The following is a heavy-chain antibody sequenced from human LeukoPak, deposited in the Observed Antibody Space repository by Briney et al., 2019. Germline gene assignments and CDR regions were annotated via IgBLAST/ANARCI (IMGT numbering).Heavy chain of an antibody. J-gene: IGHJ4*02. CDR2: ISGSGDST. CDR1: GLTFRSYA. Sequence: GGSLRLSCAASGLTFRSYAMSWVRQAPGKGLEWVSGISGSGDSTYYADSVKGRFSISRDNSKNTLWLQMNSLKDEDTAVYYCAKDPRAGSGWGSLDYWGQGTLVTVSS. D-gene: IGHD6-19*01. V-gene: IGHV3-23*01. CDR3: AKDPRAGSGWGSLDY.